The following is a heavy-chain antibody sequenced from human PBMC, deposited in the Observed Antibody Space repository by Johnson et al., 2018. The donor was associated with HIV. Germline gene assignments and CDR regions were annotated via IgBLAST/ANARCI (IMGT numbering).Heavy chain of an antibody. D-gene: IGHD4-23*01. Sequence: MLLVESGGGLVQPGGSLRLSCAASGFTFSSYAMSWVRQAPGKGLEWVSAISGSGGSTYYADSVKGRFTISRDNSKNTLYLQINSLRAEDTAVYYCAKARHDYGGTDDAFDIWGQGTMVTVSS. V-gene: IGHV3-23*04. CDR1: GFTFSSYA. J-gene: IGHJ3*02. CDR2: ISGSGGST. CDR3: AKARHDYGGTDDAFDI.